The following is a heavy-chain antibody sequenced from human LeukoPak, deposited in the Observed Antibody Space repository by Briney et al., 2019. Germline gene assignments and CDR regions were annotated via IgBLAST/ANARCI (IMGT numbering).Heavy chain of an antibody. CDR3: ARVQSRPHYYGMDV. Sequence: GGSLRLSCVASGFTFSSYAMSWVRRAPGKGLEWVSIIYSGGSTYYADSVKGRFTISRDNSKNTLYLQMNSLRAEDTAVYYCARVQSRPHYYGMDVWGQGTTVTVSS. CDR2: IYSGGST. CDR1: GFTFSSYA. V-gene: IGHV3-66*01. J-gene: IGHJ6*02. D-gene: IGHD1-1*01.